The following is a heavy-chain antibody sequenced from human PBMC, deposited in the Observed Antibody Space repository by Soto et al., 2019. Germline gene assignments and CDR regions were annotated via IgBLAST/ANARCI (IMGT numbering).Heavy chain of an antibody. V-gene: IGHV3-74*01. CDR1: GFTFSSYW. CDR3: ARDHWEYCSGGSCSPDY. J-gene: IGHJ4*02. Sequence: PGGSLSLSCAASGFTFSSYWMHWVRQAPGKGLVWVSRINSDGSSTSYADSVKGRFTISRDNAKNTLYLQMNSLRAEDTAVYYCARDHWEYCSGGSCSPDYWGQGTLVTVSS. CDR2: INSDGSST. D-gene: IGHD2-15*01.